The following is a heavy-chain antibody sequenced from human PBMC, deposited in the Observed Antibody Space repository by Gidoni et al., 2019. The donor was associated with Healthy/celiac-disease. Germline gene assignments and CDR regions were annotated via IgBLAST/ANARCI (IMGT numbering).Heavy chain of an antibody. V-gene: IGHV4-34*01. J-gene: IGHJ4*02. Sequence: QVQLQQWGAGLLKPSETLSLTCAVYGGSFSGYYWSWIRQPPGKGLAWIGEINHSGSTNYNPSLKSRVTISVDTSKNQFSLKLSSVTAADTAVYYCASGGAFDYWGQGTLVTVSS. CDR2: INHSGST. D-gene: IGHD1-26*01. CDR1: GGSFSGYY. CDR3: ASGGAFDY.